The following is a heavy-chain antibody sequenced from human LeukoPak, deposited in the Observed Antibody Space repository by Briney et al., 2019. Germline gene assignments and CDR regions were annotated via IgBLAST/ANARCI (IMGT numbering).Heavy chain of an antibody. D-gene: IGHD6-19*01. CDR3: ARVAVAGFSPFDY. CDR2: ISAYNGNT. Sequence: ASVKVSCKPSGYTFTSSGTSWVRQAPGQWLGWVGWISAYNGNTNYAQKLQGRVTMTTDTSTSTAYMELRSLRSDDTAVYYCARVAVAGFSPFDYWGQGTLVTVSS. CDR1: GYTFTSSG. V-gene: IGHV1-18*01. J-gene: IGHJ4*02.